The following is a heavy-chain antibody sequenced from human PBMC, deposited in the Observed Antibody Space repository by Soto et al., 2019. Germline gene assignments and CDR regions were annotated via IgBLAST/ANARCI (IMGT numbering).Heavy chain of an antibody. V-gene: IGHV3-30-3*01. D-gene: IGHD6-19*01. CDR2: MSYDGTNK. CDR3: ARDPSPYTSGWYGIDF. Sequence: QVQLVESGGGVVQPGASLRLPCTASGFMFSAYAMLWVRQAPGKGLEWVAAMSYDGTNKYYADSLKGRFTISRDNSKNTLFLQMSSLTADDSAVYYCARDPSPYTSGWYGIDFWGLGTLVTVSS. CDR1: GFMFSAYA. J-gene: IGHJ4*01.